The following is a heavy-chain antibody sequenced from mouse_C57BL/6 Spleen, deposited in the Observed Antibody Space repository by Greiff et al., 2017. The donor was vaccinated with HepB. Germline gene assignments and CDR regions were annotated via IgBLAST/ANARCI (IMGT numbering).Heavy chain of an antibody. V-gene: IGHV1-55*01. J-gene: IGHJ3*01. CDR2: IYPGSGST. D-gene: IGHD2-14*01. CDR1: GYTFTSYW. Sequence: QVQLQQPGAELVKPGASVKMSCKASGYTFTSYWITWVKQRPGQGLEWIGDIYPGSGSTNYNEKFKSKATLTVDTSASTAYMQLISLTSEDSAVYYCARGGYDWFAYWGQGTLVTVSA. CDR3: ARGGYDWFAY.